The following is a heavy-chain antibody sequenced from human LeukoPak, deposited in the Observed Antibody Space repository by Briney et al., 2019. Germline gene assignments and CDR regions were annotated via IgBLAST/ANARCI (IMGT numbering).Heavy chain of an antibody. D-gene: IGHD3-3*01. CDR1: GFTFSSYS. CDR2: ISSSSSYI. CDR3: ARGLTYYDFWSGYCLDY. J-gene: IGHJ4*02. Sequence: GGSLRLSCAASGFTFSSYSMNWVRQAPGKGLEWVSSISSSSSYIYYADSVKGRFTISRDNAKNSLYLQMNSPRAEDTAVYYCARGLTYYDFWSGYCLDYWGQGTLVTVSS. V-gene: IGHV3-21*01.